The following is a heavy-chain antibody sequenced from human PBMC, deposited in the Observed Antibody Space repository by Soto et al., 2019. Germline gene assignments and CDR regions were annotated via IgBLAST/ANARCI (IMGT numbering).Heavy chain of an antibody. CDR1: GFIFSNAW. CDR2: IKSKANGETI. J-gene: IGHJ4*02. V-gene: IGHV3-15*07. CDR3: TTEGLRYY. D-gene: IGHD2-15*01. Sequence: GGSLRLSCAASGFIFSNAWMNWVRQAPGKGLEWVGRIKSKANGETIDYAAPVKGRFTISRDDSKDTVYLQMNSLKTEDTAVYFCTTEGLRYYWGQGTLVTVSS.